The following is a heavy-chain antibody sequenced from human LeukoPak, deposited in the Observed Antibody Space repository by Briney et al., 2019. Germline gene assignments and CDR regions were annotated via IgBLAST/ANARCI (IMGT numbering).Heavy chain of an antibody. CDR3: ARVSSVAGTGNFDY. CDR1: GYSISSGYY. V-gene: IGHV4-38-2*02. CDR2: IYHSGST. Sequence: PSETLSLTCTVSGYSISSGYYWGWIRQPPGKGLEWIGSIYHSGSTYYNPSLKSRVTISVDTSKNQFSLKLSSVTAAGTAVYYCARVSSVAGTGNFDYWGQGTLVTVSS. J-gene: IGHJ4*02. D-gene: IGHD6-19*01.